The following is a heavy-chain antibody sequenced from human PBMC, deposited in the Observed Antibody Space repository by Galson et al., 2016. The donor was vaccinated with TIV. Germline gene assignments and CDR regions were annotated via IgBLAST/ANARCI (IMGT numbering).Heavy chain of an antibody. D-gene: IGHD4-17*01. J-gene: IGHJ4*02. CDR2: INPNSGDT. CDR3: ARDLSPETTTPFDY. CDR1: GYTFTGYY. Sequence: SVKVSCKASGYTFTGYYIHYARQAPGQGLEWMGWINPNSGDTNYAQKFQGRVTMTRDTSISTAYMELSRLRSDDTAMYYCARDLSPETTTPFDYWGQGTLVTVSS. V-gene: IGHV1-2*02.